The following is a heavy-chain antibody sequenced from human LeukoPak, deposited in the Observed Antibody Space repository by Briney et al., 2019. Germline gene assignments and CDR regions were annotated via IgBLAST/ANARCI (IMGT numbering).Heavy chain of an antibody. V-gene: IGHV4-61*02. CDR1: GGSISSSSYY. CDR2: IYTSGTT. CDR3: ARSFLEWNNWFDP. D-gene: IGHD3-3*01. J-gene: IGHJ5*02. Sequence: SETLSLTCTVSGGSISSSSYYWSWIRQPAGKGLEWIGRIYTSGTTNYNPSLKSRVTMSVDTSKNQFSLKLSSVTAADTAVYYCARSFLEWNNWFDPWGQGTLVTVSS.